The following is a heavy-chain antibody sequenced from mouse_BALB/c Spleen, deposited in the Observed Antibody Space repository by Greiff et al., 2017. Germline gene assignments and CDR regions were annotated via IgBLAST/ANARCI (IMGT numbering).Heavy chain of an antibody. J-gene: IGHJ4*01. D-gene: IGHD2-4*01. V-gene: IGHV3-8*02. Sequence: DVQLQESGPSLVKPSQTLSLTCSVTGDSITSGYWNWIRKFPGNKLEYMGYISYSGSTYYNPSLKSRISITRDTSKNQYYLQLNSVTTEDTATYYCASRGSTMITPYAMDYWGQGTSVTVSS. CDR3: ASRGSTMITPYAMDY. CDR2: ISYSGST. CDR1: GDSITSGY.